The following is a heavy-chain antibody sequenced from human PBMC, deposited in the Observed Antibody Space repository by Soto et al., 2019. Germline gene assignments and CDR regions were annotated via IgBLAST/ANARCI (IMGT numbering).Heavy chain of an antibody. D-gene: IGHD1-26*01. J-gene: IGHJ4*02. CDR3: AKLGTMGVFDN. CDR2: ITFRGDYT. Sequence: EVQLLESGGGLVQPGGSLRLSCAASGFTFSSYAMSWVRQAPGKGLEWLAGITFRGDYTYYADSVKGRFTLSRDNSRNRLDLQMNSLKVEDTPLYFCAKLGTMGVFDNWGQGTLLTVSS. V-gene: IGHV3-23*01. CDR1: GFTFSSYA.